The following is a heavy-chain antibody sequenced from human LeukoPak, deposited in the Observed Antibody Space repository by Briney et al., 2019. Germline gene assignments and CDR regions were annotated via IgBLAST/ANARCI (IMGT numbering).Heavy chain of an antibody. Sequence: SETLSLTCAVYGGSFSGYYWSWIRQPPGKGLEWIGEINHSGSTNYNPSLKSRVTISVDTSKNQFSLKLSSVTAADTAVYYCARFSRSYFDYWGQGTLVTVSS. CDR2: INHSGST. J-gene: IGHJ4*02. CDR1: GGSFSGYY. V-gene: IGHV4-34*01. CDR3: ARFSRSYFDY.